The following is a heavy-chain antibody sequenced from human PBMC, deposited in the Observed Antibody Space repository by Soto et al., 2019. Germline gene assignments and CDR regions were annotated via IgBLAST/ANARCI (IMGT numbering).Heavy chain of an antibody. CDR3: ARLNSSGWYFPNYYGMDV. CDR1: GGTFSSYA. CDR2: IIPIFGTA. D-gene: IGHD6-19*01. Sequence: QVQLVQSGAEVKKPGSSVKVSCKASGGTFSSYAISWVRQAPGQGLEWMGGIIPIFGTANYAQKFQGRVTITADESTSTAYKELSSLRSEDTAVYYCARLNSSGWYFPNYYGMDVWGQGTTVTVSS. J-gene: IGHJ6*02. V-gene: IGHV1-69*01.